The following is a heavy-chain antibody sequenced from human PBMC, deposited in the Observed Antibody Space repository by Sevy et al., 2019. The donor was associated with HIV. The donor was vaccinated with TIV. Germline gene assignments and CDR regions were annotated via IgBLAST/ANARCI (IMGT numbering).Heavy chain of an antibody. V-gene: IGHV3-23*01. CDR3: AREGCSRPHDY. Sequence: GGSLRLSCAASGLAFYEYSMSWIRQAPGNGLEWVATLSFGCGKINYADSVKGRFTISRDNSKNSFYLQMDNLRVEDTALYYCAREGCSRPHDYWGQGTRVTVSS. CDR2: LSFGCGKI. D-gene: IGHD2-8*01. CDR1: GLAFYEYS. J-gene: IGHJ4*02.